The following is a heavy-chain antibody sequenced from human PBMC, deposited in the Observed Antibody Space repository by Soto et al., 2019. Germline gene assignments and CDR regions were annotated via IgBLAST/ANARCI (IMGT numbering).Heavy chain of an antibody. J-gene: IGHJ4*02. CDR3: ARTNLVYSSSPIDY. D-gene: IGHD6-6*01. Sequence: SETLSLTCAVYGGSFSGYYWSWIRQPPGKGLEWIGEINHSGSTNYNPSLKSRVTISVDTSKNQFSLKLSSVTAADTAVYYCARTNLVYSSSPIDYWGQGTLVTVSS. V-gene: IGHV4-34*01. CDR1: GGSFSGYY. CDR2: INHSGST.